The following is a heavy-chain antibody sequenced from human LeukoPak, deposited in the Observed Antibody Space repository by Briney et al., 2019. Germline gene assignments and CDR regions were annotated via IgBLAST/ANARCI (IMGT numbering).Heavy chain of an antibody. J-gene: IGHJ5*02. CDR1: GYTFTDYW. CDR2: IYPGDSDT. Sequence: GESLKISWKGSGYTFTDYWLGWVRQMPGKGLEWMGHIYPGDSDTRYSPSFEGQVTISADKSINTAYLRWSSLKASDTAMYYCARLGVKVSDPKFRFFANPWGQGTLVTVSS. D-gene: IGHD3-3*01. CDR3: ARLGVKVSDPKFRFFANP. V-gene: IGHV5-51*01.